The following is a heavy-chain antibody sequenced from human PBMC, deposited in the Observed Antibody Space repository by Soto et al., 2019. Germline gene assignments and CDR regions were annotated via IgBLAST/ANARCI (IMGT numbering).Heavy chain of an antibody. CDR1: GVTFSSYA. J-gene: IGHJ4*02. V-gene: IGHV3-30-3*01. Sequence: GGSLRLSCSASGVTFSSYAMHWVRQAPGKGLEWVAVISYDGSNKYYADSVKGRFTISRDNSKNTLYLQMNSLRAEDTAVYYCARDGLPYYYDSSGRFDYWGQGTLVTVSS. D-gene: IGHD3-22*01. CDR2: ISYDGSNK. CDR3: ARDGLPYYYDSSGRFDY.